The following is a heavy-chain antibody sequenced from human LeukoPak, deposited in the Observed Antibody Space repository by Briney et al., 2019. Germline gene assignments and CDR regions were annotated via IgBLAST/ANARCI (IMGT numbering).Heavy chain of an antibody. CDR2: INWNGIST. Sequence: GGSLRLSCAASGFRFDDYGMTWVRQAPGKGLVWVSGINWNGISTGYADSVKGRFTISRDNSKNTLYLQMNSLRAEDTAVYYCARDPLYSHYMDVWGKGTTVTVSS. V-gene: IGHV3-20*04. CDR3: ARDPLYSHYMDV. CDR1: GFRFDDYG. D-gene: IGHD3-16*02. J-gene: IGHJ6*03.